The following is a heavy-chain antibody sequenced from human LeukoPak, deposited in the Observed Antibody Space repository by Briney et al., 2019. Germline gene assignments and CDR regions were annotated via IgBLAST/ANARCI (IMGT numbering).Heavy chain of an antibody. CDR3: ATYYYGSGSSTKVDY. J-gene: IGHJ4*02. D-gene: IGHD3-10*01. V-gene: IGHV3-74*01. CDR1: GFTFSSNW. CDR2: INSDGSST. Sequence: GGSLRLSCAASGFTFSSNWMHWARQGPGKGLVWVSSINSDGSSTSYADSVKGRFTISRDNAKNTLYLQMNSLRAEDTAVYYCATYYYGSGSSTKVDYWGQGTLVTVSS.